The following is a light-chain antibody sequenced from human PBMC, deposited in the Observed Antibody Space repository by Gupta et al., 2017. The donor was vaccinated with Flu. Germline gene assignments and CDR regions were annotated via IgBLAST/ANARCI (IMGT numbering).Light chain of an antibody. CDR3: SSYAGSNNVV. J-gene: IGLJ2*01. CDR1: SSDVGGYNY. Sequence: QPALTQPPSASGSPGPSVTISCTGTSSDVGGYNYVSWYQQHPGKAPKRRIYEVSKRPSGVPDRFSGSKSGNTDSLTVSGLQAEDEADDYCSSYAGSNNVVFGGGTKLTVL. CDR2: EVS. V-gene: IGLV2-8*01.